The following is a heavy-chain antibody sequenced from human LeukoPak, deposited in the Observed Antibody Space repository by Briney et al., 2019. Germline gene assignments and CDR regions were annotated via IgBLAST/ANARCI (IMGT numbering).Heavy chain of an antibody. CDR2: IRYDGSYK. J-gene: IGHJ4*02. CDR1: GFTFSSYG. Sequence: GGSLRLSCAASGFTFSSYGMHWVRQAPGKGLEWVAFIRYDGSYKYYADSVKGRFTISRDNSNLTLCLQMISLRPEDTAVYYCVKADRGYCTTTSCSFDYWGQGTLVTVSS. V-gene: IGHV3-30*02. CDR3: VKADRGYCTTTSCSFDY. D-gene: IGHD2-2*01.